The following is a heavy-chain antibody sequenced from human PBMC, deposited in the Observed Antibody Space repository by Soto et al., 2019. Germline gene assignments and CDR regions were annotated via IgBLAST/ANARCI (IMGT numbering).Heavy chain of an antibody. CDR3: AREMVREDPYYYYYGMDV. CDR2: INCNGGST. J-gene: IGHJ6*02. CDR1: GFTFSSYA. Sequence: GGSLRLSCAASGFTFSSYAMSWVRQAPGKGLEWVSGINCNGGSTGYADSVKGRFTISRDNAKNSLYLQMNSLRAEDTALYYCAREMVREDPYYYYYGMDVWGQGTTVTVSS. V-gene: IGHV3-20*04. D-gene: IGHD3-10*01.